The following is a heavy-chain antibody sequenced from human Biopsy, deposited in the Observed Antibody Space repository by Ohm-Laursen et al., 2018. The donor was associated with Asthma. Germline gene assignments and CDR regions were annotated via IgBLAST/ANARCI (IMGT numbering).Heavy chain of an antibody. D-gene: IGHD3-10*01. CDR3: ARDFTIGSGSPFHF. J-gene: IGHJ4*01. CDR1: GFDFSDYT. CDR2: ISSLSRYK. V-gene: IGHV3-21*01. Sequence: GSLRLSCTASGFDFSDYTMNWVRQAPGKGLEWVSSISSLSRYKYYSDSLRGRVTISRDNAKSSLHLQMSSPRAEDTAVYFCARDFTIGSGSPFHFWGPGTLVTVSS.